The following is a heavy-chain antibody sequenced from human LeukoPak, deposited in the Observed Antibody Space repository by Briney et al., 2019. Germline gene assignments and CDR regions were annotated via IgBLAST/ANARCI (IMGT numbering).Heavy chain of an antibody. CDR2: ISSSGSTI. CDR1: EFSVGSNY. J-gene: IGHJ6*04. V-gene: IGHV3-48*03. D-gene: IGHD3-10*02. Sequence: GGSLRLSCAASEFSVGSNYMTWGRQAPGKGLERVSYISSSGSTIYYADSVKGRFTISRDNAKNSLYLQMNSLRAEDTAVYYCAELGITMIGGVWGKGTTVTISS. CDR3: AELGITMIGGV.